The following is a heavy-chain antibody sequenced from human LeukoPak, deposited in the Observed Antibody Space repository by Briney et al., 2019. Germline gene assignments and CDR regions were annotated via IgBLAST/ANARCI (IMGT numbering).Heavy chain of an antibody. CDR3: ARRRYNWNAIDY. Sequence: PGGSLRLPCAASGFTFSDYYMSWIRQAPGKGLEWVSYISSSGNIIYYADSVKGRFTISRDNAKNSLYLQMNSLRAEDTAVYYCARRRYNWNAIDYWGQGTLVTVSS. J-gene: IGHJ4*02. D-gene: IGHD1-20*01. CDR1: GFTFSDYY. V-gene: IGHV3-11*01. CDR2: ISSSGNII.